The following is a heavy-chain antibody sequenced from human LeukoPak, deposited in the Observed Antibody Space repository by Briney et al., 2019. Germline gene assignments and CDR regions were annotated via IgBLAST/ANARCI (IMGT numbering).Heavy chain of an antibody. V-gene: IGHV3-21*04. Sequence: GGSLRLSCAASGFIFSSYSMNWVRQAPGKGLEWVSSISSSSSYIFYADSVKGRFTISRDNAKNSLYLQMNSLRAEDTAVYYCARESAYCGALCPGAFDIWGQGTMVTVSS. CDR2: ISSSSSYI. D-gene: IGHD2-21*01. J-gene: IGHJ3*02. CDR1: GFIFSSYS. CDR3: ARESAYCGALCPGAFDI.